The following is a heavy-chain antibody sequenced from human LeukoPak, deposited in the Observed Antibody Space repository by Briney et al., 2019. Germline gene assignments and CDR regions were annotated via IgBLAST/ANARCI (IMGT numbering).Heavy chain of an antibody. V-gene: IGHV3-23*01. Sequence: GGSLRLSCAASGFTFTNNALRWFRRPPGRGLEWSSTVNPGGSGTYYADSVKGRFTVSRDNSKNMVYLQMNSLRPEDTALYYCAKGESQPKYYFDYWGQGALVTVSS. CDR1: GFTFTNNA. CDR3: AKGESQPKYYFDY. CDR2: VNPGGSGT. J-gene: IGHJ4*02. D-gene: IGHD3-16*01.